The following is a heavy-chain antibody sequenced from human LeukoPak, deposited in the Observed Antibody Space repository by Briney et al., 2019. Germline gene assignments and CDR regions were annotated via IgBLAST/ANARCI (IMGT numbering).Heavy chain of an antibody. Sequence: GGSLTLSCTASGFTFSSYWMHWVRQAPGKGLVWVSRINTGGSSTSYADSVKGRFTISRDNAKNTLYLQMNSLRAEDTAVYYCARPPAAYCGGDCYQGAFDIWGQGTMVTVSS. V-gene: IGHV3-74*01. CDR2: INTGGSST. D-gene: IGHD2-21*01. CDR1: GFTFSSYW. CDR3: ARPPAAYCGGDCYQGAFDI. J-gene: IGHJ3*02.